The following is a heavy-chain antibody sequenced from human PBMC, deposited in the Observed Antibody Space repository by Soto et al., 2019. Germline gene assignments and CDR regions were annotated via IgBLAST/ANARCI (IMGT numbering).Heavy chain of an antibody. J-gene: IGHJ4*02. D-gene: IGHD2-2*01. CDR1: GFTFSRYG. CDR2: ISYDGSNK. CDR3: ARDLGHTGYCSSTSCYLPDY. Sequence: PGGSLRLSCAASGFTFSRYGMHWVRQAPGKGLEWVTLISYDGSNKYCADSVKGRFTISRDNSKNTLYLQMNSLRAEDTAVYYCARDLGHTGYCSSTSCYLPDYWGLGTLVTVSS. V-gene: IGHV3-30*03.